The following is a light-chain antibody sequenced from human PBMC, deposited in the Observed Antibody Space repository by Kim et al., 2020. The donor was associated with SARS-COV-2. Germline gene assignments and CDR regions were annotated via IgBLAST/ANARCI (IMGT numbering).Light chain of an antibody. J-gene: IGLJ3*02. CDR3: QSYDSGRWV. Sequence: PGQRVTFSGTGSTSNIGAGHDVHWYQHLPGTAPKVLIYGSSNRPSGVPDRFSGSKSGTSASLAITGLQAEDEGDYYCQSYDSGRWVFGGGTQLTVL. CDR1: TSNIGAGHD. CDR2: GSS. V-gene: IGLV1-40*01.